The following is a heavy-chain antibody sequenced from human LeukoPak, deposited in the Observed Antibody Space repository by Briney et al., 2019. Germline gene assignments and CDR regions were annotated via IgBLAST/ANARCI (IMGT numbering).Heavy chain of an antibody. CDR3: ARGRLLRQQPNRPHFDY. CDR2: INTNTGNP. J-gene: IGHJ4*02. D-gene: IGHD6-13*01. CDR1: GYTFTSYA. V-gene: IGHV7-4-1*02. Sequence: GASVKVSCKASGYTFTSYAMNWVRQAPGQGLEWMGWINTNTGNPTYAQGFTGRFVFSLDTSVSTAYLQISSLKAEDTAVYYCARGRLLRQQPNRPHFDYWGQGTLVTVSS.